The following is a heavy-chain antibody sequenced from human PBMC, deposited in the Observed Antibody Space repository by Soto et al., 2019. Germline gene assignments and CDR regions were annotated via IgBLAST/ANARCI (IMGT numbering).Heavy chain of an antibody. CDR1: GGSISSGGYS. CDR2: IYHSGST. D-gene: IGHD5-18*01. J-gene: IGHJ4*02. CDR3: ARARYSYGYFDY. Sequence: QLQLQESGSGLVKPSQTLSLTCAVSGGSISSGGYSWSWIRQPPGKGLECIGYIYHSGSTYYNPSLKSRVTISVDRSKNQFSLKLSSVTAADTAVYYSARARYSYGYFDYWGQGTLVTVSS. V-gene: IGHV4-30-2*01.